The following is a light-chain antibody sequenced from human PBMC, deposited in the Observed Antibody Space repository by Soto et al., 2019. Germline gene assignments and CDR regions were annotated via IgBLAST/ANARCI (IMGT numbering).Light chain of an antibody. J-gene: IGKJ1*01. V-gene: IGKV3-11*01. CDR2: DAS. CDR3: QQRSNRPT. Sequence: FTHSPSALSLYPGERATLSCRASQSVSSYLALYQQKPCQAPRLLIYDASNRATGIPARFSGSGSGTDFTLTISRLEPEDFAVYYCQQRSNRPTFGQRTKVDI. CDR1: QSVSSY.